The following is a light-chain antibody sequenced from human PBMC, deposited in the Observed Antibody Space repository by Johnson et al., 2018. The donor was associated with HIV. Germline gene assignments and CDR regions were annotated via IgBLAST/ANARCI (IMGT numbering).Light chain of an antibody. V-gene: IGLV1-51*01. CDR1: SSNIGNNF. Sequence: QPVLTQPPSVSAAPGQRVTRSYSGSSSNIGNNFVSWFRQLPLRAPKVLIYDNNKRPSGIPDRFSGSKSGTSATLGITGLQTGDEADYYCGTWDSSLSAGKVLGTATKVTV. CDR2: DNN. J-gene: IGLJ1*01. CDR3: GTWDSSLSAGKV.